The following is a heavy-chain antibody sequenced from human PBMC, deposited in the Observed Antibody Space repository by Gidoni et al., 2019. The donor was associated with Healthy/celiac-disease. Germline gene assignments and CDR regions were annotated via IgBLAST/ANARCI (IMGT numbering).Heavy chain of an antibody. D-gene: IGHD5-18*01. V-gene: IGHV3-48*01. CDR1: GFTFLSYS. CDR3: ARDSTAGRRGYSYGTFDY. Sequence: EVQLVESGGGLVQPGGSLSLSCAASGFTFLSYSMNWVRQAPGKGLEWVSYISSSSSTIYYADSVKGRFTISRDNAKNSLYLQMNSLRAEDTAVYYCARDSTAGRRGYSYGTFDYWGQGTLVTVSS. J-gene: IGHJ4*02. CDR2: ISSSSSTI.